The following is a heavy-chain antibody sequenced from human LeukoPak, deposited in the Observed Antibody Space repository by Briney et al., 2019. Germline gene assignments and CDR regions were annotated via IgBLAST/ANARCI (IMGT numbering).Heavy chain of an antibody. CDR1: GFTFSSYA. J-gene: IGHJ6*02. CDR2: ISYDGSNK. Sequence: PGGSLRLSCAASGFTFSSYAMSWVRQAPGKGLEWVAVISYDGSNKYYADSVKGRFTISRDNSKNTLYLQMNSLRAEDTAVYYCAKDPRLGWFGESYYYYYGMDVWGQGTTVTVSS. CDR3: AKDPRLGWFGESYYYYYGMDV. D-gene: IGHD3-10*01. V-gene: IGHV3-30*18.